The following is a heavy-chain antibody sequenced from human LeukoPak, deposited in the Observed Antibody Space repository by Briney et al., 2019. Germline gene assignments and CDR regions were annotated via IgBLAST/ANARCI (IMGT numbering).Heavy chain of an antibody. Sequence: PSETLSLTCTVSGGSIFSYYWSWIRQPPGKGLEWMGYICYSGSTNYNPSLKSRVTISVDTSKNQFSLRVSSVTAADTAVYYCARHLNNCGDDCYIFDYWGQGTVVTVSS. CDR1: GGSIFSYY. V-gene: IGHV4-59*08. D-gene: IGHD2-21*01. CDR3: ARHLNNCGDDCYIFDY. CDR2: ICYSGST. J-gene: IGHJ4*03.